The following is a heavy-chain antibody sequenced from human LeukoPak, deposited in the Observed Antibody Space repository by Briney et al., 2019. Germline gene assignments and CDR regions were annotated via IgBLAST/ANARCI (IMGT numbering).Heavy chain of an antibody. Sequence: SETLSLTCTVSGGSISSYYWSWIRQPPGKGLEWIGYIYYSGSTNYNPSLKSRVTISVDTSKNQFSLKLSSVTAADTAVYYCARDRGIAARPGPFDYWGQGTLVTVSS. CDR3: ARDRGIAARPGPFDY. CDR2: IYYSGST. D-gene: IGHD6-6*01. V-gene: IGHV4-59*12. CDR1: GGSISSYY. J-gene: IGHJ4*02.